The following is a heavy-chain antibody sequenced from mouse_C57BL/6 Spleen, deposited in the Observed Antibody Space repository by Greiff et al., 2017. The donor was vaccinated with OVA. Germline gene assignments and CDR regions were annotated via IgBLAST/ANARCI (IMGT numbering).Heavy chain of an antibody. CDR3: TRRPLTYFDY. J-gene: IGHJ2*01. Sequence: LVESGAELVRPGASVTLSCKASGYTFTDYEMHWVKQTPVHGLEWIGAIDPETGGTAYNQKFKGKAILTADKSSSTAYMELRSLTSEDSAVYYCTRRPLTYFDYWGQGTTLTVSS. V-gene: IGHV1-15*01. CDR2: IDPETGGT. CDR1: GYTFTDYE.